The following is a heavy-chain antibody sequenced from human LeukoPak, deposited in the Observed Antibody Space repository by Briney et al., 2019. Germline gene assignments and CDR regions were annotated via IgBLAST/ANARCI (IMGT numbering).Heavy chain of an antibody. Sequence: GGSLRLSCAASGFTFSSYAMSWVRQAPGKGLEWVSAISGSGGSTYYADSVKGRFTISRDNSKNTLYLQMNSLRAEDTAVNFCAKRLEVNTGNDAFDNLGQGTMVTVSS. CDR2: ISGSGGST. D-gene: IGHD1-14*01. CDR1: GFTFSSYA. CDR3: AKRLEVNTGNDAFDN. J-gene: IGHJ3*02. V-gene: IGHV3-23*01.